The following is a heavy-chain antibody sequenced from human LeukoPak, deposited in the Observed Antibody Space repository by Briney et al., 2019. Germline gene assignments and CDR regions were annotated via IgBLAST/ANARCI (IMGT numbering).Heavy chain of an antibody. CDR3: AREGLAATDINWFDP. Sequence: ASVKVSCKASGYTFTGYYMHWVRQAPGQGLEWMGWINPNSGGTNYAQTFQGRVTMTRDTSISTAYMELTRLRSDDTAVYYCAREGLAATDINWFDPWGQGTLVTVSS. CDR1: GYTFTGYY. CDR2: INPNSGGT. J-gene: IGHJ5*02. V-gene: IGHV1-2*02. D-gene: IGHD6-13*01.